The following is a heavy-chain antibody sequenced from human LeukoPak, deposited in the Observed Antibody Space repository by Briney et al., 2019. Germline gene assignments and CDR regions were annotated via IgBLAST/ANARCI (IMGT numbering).Heavy chain of an antibody. CDR3: ARDAPYYYGSGSYYS. J-gene: IGHJ4*02. D-gene: IGHD3-10*01. V-gene: IGHV3-48*01. Sequence: PGGSLRLSCAASGSTFSSYSMNWVRQAPGKGLEWVSYISSSSSTIYYADSVKGRFTISRDNAKNSLYLQMNSLRAEDTAVYYCARDAPYYYGSGSYYSWGQGTLVTVSS. CDR2: ISSSSSTI. CDR1: GSTFSSYS.